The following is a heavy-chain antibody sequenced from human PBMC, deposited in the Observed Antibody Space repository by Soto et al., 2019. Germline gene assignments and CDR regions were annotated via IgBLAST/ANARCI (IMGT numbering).Heavy chain of an antibody. CDR3: AKEGGESSDGLNCFDS. J-gene: IGHJ5*01. Sequence: QVQLQESGPGLVKPSQTLSLTCTVSGGSTSSDNYWSWIRQPPGKGLDRLGPIYYGGNTDYNPSPKSGLGISMATSKNQFSLKLGSVTAAAPAVYFWAKEGGESSDGLNCFDSWGQGSLVPSSS. CDR1: GGSTSSDNY. CDR2: IYYGGNT. V-gene: IGHV4-30-4*01. D-gene: IGHD3-16*01.